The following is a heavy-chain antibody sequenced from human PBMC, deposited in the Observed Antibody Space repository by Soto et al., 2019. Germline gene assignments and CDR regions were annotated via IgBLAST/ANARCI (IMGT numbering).Heavy chain of an antibody. Sequence: PSETLSLTCAVSGGSMSRGGQSWSWIRQPPGKGLEWIGYIYYSGSTNYNPSLKSRVTISVDTSKNQFSLKLSSVTAADTAVYYCARDGESGIAAAGPTWGQGTLVTVSS. J-gene: IGHJ5*02. CDR2: IYYSGST. CDR1: GGSMSRGGQS. V-gene: IGHV4-61*08. CDR3: ARDGESGIAAAGPT. D-gene: IGHD6-13*01.